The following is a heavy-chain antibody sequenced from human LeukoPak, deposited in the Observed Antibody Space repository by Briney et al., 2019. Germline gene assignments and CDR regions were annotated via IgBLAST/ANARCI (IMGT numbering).Heavy chain of an antibody. CDR3: VRDGQGMCPYGMDV. V-gene: IGHV3-33*01. J-gene: IGHJ6*02. Sequence: GGSLRLSCAASGFTFSSYNIHWVRQAPGKGLEWVAFILYDGSYKYYADSVKGRFTISRDNANNTLYLQMNSLRAEDTAVYHCVRDGQGMCPYGMDVWGQGTTVTVSS. CDR2: ILYDGSYK. D-gene: IGHD1-14*01. CDR1: GFTFSSYN.